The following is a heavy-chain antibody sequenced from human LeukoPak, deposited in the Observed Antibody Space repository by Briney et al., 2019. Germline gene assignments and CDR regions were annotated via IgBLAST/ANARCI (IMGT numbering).Heavy chain of an antibody. CDR3: ARERSGSEIFARSFDI. Sequence: SETLSLTCAVSGGSISSSNWWSWVRRPPGKGLEWIGEIFYSGSTNYNPSLKSRIIISVDKSKNQFSLKLSSVTAADTAVYYCARERSGSEIFARSFDIWGQGTMVTVSS. V-gene: IGHV4-4*02. CDR1: GGSISSSNW. J-gene: IGHJ3*02. D-gene: IGHD3-3*01. CDR2: IFYSGST.